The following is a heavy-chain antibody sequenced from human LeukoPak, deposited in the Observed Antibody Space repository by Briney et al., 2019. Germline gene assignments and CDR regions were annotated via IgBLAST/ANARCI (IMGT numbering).Heavy chain of an antibody. CDR1: GFTFSNYL. CDR2: ISGDSDTI. D-gene: IGHD2-2*01. CDR3: TRYDTSTYARRAFDY. V-gene: IGHV3-23*03. Sequence: PGGSLRLSCAASGFTFSNYLMGGVRQAPGKGLEWVSVISGDSDTIHYPDSVKGRFTVSSDNSKNILYTQMNRLGAQDTALYYCTRYDTSTYARRAFDYWGQGPLVAVSS. J-gene: IGHJ4*02.